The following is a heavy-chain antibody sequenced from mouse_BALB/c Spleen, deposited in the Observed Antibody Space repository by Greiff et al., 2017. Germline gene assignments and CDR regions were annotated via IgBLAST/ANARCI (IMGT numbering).Heavy chain of an antibody. J-gene: IGHJ4*01. Sequence: VHVKQSGAELVKPGASVKLSCTASGFNIKDTYMHWVKQRPEQGLEWIGRIDPANGNTKYDPKFQGKATITADTSSNTAYLQLSSLTSEDTAVYYCARLLRMDYWGQGTSVTVSS. CDR2: IDPANGNT. CDR1: GFNIKDTY. CDR3: ARLLRMDY. D-gene: IGHD1-1*01. V-gene: IGHV14-3*02.